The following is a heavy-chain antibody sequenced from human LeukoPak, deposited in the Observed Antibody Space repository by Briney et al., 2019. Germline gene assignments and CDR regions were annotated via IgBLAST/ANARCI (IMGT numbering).Heavy chain of an antibody. D-gene: IGHD4-17*01. CDR3: AKDIGDYGDYGWAFDI. J-gene: IGHJ3*02. V-gene: IGHV3-9*03. CDR1: GFTFDDYA. Sequence: GRSLRLSCAASGFTFDDYAKHWVRQAPGKGLEWVSGVNWNSGTILYADSVKGRFTISRDNAKNSLYLQMNSLRAEDMALYFCAKDIGDYGDYGWAFDIWGQGTMVTVSS. CDR2: VNWNSGTI.